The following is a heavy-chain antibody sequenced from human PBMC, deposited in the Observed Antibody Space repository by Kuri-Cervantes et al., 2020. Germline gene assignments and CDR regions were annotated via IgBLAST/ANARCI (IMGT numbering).Heavy chain of an antibody. CDR2: IYYSGST. D-gene: IGHD3-10*01. Sequence: SETLSLTCTVSGGSISSSSYYWGWIRQPPGKGLEWIGSIYYSGSTYYNPSLKSRVTISVDTSNNQFSLKLSSVTAADTAVYYCARQIKATSLWFGELGRGDYFDYWGQGTLVTVSS. J-gene: IGHJ4*02. V-gene: IGHV4-39*01. CDR3: ARQIKATSLWFGELGRGDYFDY. CDR1: GGSISSSSYY.